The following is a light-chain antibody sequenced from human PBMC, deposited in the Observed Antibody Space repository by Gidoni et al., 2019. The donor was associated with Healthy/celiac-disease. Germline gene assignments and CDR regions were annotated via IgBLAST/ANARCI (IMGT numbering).Light chain of an antibody. CDR1: QSVSSNY. Sequence: EIVLTQSPGTLSLSPGERATLSCRASQSVSSNYLAWYQHKPGQAPRLLIYGASSRATGIPDRFSGSRSGTDFTLKINRLEPEDFAVYYCQQYGSSPNTFGQGTKLEIK. CDR3: QQYGSSPNT. V-gene: IGKV3-20*01. CDR2: GAS. J-gene: IGKJ2*01.